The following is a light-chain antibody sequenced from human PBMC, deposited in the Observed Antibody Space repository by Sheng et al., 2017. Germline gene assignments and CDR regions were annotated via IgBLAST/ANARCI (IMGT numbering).Light chain of an antibody. V-gene: IGKV1-NL1*01. Sequence: DIQMTQFPSSLSASVGDRVTITCRARQAIRNSLAWYQQKPGKAPKLLLYAASTLNSGVPSKFSGRGSGTDYTLTISSLQPDDFATYYCQQYNSYWTFGLGTKVEIK. CDR3: QQYNSYWT. J-gene: IGKJ1*01. CDR1: QAIRNS. CDR2: AAS.